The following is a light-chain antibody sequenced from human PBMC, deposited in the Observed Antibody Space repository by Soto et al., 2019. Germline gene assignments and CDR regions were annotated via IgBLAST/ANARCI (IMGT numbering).Light chain of an antibody. CDR2: NDN. Sequence: QSVLTQPPSASGTHGQRVTISCSGSSSNIGSNTVNWYQQITGTAPKLLIYNDNQRPSGVPDRFSGSKSGTSGSLAISGLQSEDEGDYYCAAWDDSLNGHVVFGGGTKLTVL. J-gene: IGLJ2*01. CDR3: AAWDDSLNGHVV. V-gene: IGLV1-44*01. CDR1: SSNIGSNT.